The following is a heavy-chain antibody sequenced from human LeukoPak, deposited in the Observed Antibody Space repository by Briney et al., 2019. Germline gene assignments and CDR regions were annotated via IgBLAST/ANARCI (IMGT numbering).Heavy chain of an antibody. J-gene: IGHJ3*02. D-gene: IGHD3-16*01. CDR1: GYTFTVYY. CDR3: ARGESSDAFDI. CDR2: ISPNIGGT. Sequence: GASVKVSCKASGYTFTVYYVHWVRQAPGQGPEWMGWISPNIGGTVYAQKFQGRVTMTRDTSISTVYMELTRLTSDDTAVYFCARGESSDAFDIWGQGTMVTVSS. V-gene: IGHV1-2*02.